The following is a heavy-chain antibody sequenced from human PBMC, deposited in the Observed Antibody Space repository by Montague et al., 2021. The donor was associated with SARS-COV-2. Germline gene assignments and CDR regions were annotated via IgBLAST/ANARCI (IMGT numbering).Heavy chain of an antibody. CDR3: ARAERGSCGDGNCYQYFFNY. Sequence: CAISGDSVAENRGTWDGVRLSPSRHIEWLGRTYYRSEWYSDYSVSVKSRISINPDTSKNQFSLQLNSVTPEDTAVYYCARAERGSCGDGNCYQYFFNYWGQGTLVTVSS. J-gene: IGHJ4*02. CDR1: GDSVAENRGT. CDR2: TYYRSEWYS. V-gene: IGHV6-1*01. D-gene: IGHD2-15*01.